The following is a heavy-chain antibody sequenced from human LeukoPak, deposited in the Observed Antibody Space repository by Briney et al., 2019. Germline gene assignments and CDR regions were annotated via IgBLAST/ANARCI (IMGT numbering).Heavy chain of an antibody. CDR2: ISAYNGNT. J-gene: IGHJ5*02. CDR1: GYTFTSYG. D-gene: IGHD2-2*01. CDR3: ARADIVVVPADSWFDP. Sequence: SVKVSCKASGYTFTSYGISWVRQAPGQGLEGMGWISAYNGNTNYAQKLQGRVTMTTDTSTSTAYMELRSLRSDDTAVYYCARADIVVVPADSWFDPWGQGTLVTVSS. V-gene: IGHV1-18*04.